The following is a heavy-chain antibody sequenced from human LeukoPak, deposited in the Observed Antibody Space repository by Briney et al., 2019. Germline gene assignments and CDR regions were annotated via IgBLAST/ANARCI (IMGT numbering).Heavy chain of an antibody. CDR3: ARGSFYSDY. Sequence: GGSLRLSCAASGFTFSSYSMNWVRQAPGKGLEWVSSITSTSNTIYYADSVKGRFTISRDNAKNSLYLQMNSLRAEDTAIYYCARGSFYSDYWGQGTLVTVSS. D-gene: IGHD6-19*01. J-gene: IGHJ4*02. CDR1: GFTFSSYS. V-gene: IGHV3-48*01. CDR2: ITSTSNTI.